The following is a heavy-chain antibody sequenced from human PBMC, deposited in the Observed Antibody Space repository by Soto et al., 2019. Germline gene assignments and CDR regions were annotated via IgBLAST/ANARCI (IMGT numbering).Heavy chain of an antibody. J-gene: IGHJ4*02. CDR1: GYTFTSYG. V-gene: IGHV1-18*01. CDR3: ARSPGGRELAINFDY. CDR2: ISAYNGNT. Sequence: ASVKVSCKASGYTFTSYGISWVRQAPGQGLEWMGWISAYNGNTNYAQKLQGRVTMTTDTSTSTAYMELRSLRSDDTAVYYCARSPGGRELAINFDYWGQGTLVTVSS. D-gene: IGHD1-7*01.